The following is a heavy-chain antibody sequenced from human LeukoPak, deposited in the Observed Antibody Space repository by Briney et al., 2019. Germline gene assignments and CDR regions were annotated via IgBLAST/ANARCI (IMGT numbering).Heavy chain of an antibody. J-gene: IGHJ5*02. CDR1: GYTFTSYG. D-gene: IGHD4-17*01. V-gene: IGHV1-18*04. CDR3: ARDDYGDSSRWFDP. CDR2: ISAYNGNT. Sequence: ASVKVSCKASGYTFTSYGISWVRQAPGQGLEWMGWISAYNGNTNYAQKLQGRVTTTTDTSTSTAYMELRSLRSDDTAVYYCARDDYGDSSRWFDPWGQGTLVTVSS.